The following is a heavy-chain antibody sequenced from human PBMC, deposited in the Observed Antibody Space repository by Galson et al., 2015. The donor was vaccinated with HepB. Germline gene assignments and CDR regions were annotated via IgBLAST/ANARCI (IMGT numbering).Heavy chain of an antibody. CDR2: IRSDGSSK. CDR1: GFTFKNYG. Sequence: SLRLSCAASGFTFKNYGLHWARQAPGKGLEWVAMIRSDGSSKFYGDSVKGRFTISRDNSNNTVNLQMRGLRVEDTAVYYCARDRGYWPQRFDSWGQGTLVTVSS. J-gene: IGHJ4*02. CDR3: ARDRGYWPQRFDS. D-gene: IGHD3-22*01. V-gene: IGHV3-33*01.